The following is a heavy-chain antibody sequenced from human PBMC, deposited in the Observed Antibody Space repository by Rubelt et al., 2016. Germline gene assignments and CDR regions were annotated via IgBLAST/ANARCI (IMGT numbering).Heavy chain of an antibody. V-gene: IGHV3-53*05. Sequence: TVSSNYMSWVRQAPGKGLEWVSVIYSGGSTYYADSVKGRFTISRDNAKNSLYLQMHSLRTEDTAMYYCARDLLFVGGTTGYFDYWGQGTLVTVSS. CDR2: IYSGGST. D-gene: IGHD1-26*01. CDR3: ARDLLFVGGTTGYFDY. CDR1: TVSSNY. J-gene: IGHJ4*02.